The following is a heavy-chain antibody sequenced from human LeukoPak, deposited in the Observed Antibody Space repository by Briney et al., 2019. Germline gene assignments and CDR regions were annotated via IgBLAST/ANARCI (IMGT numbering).Heavy chain of an antibody. V-gene: IGHV3-23*01. CDR1: GFTFSNYA. J-gene: IGHJ4*02. CDR3: AKDRLDY. CDR2: ITGSGGST. Sequence: GGSLRLSCAASGFTFSNYAMSWVRQVPGKGLEWVSAITGSGGSTYYAASLKGRFTISRDNSKNTLYLQMNSLRAEDTAIYYCAKDRLDYWGQGTLVTVSS.